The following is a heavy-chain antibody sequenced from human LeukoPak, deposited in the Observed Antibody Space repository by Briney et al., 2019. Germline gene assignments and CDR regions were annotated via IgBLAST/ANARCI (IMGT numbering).Heavy chain of an antibody. V-gene: IGHV3-7*01. CDR3: ARGNIPGAGRFDP. D-gene: IGHD6-13*01. CDR2: IKQDATEK. Sequence: GGSLRLFCAASGFTFSSFWMSWVRQAPGKGLEWGASIKQDATEKFYVDSVKGRFTISRDNAKTSVYLEMNSLRVEDTAVYYCARGNIPGAGRFDPWGQGTLVTVSS. J-gene: IGHJ5*02. CDR1: GFTFSSFW.